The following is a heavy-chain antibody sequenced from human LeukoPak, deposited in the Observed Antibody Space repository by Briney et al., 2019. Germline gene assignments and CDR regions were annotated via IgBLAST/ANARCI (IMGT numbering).Heavy chain of an antibody. Sequence: PGGSLRLSCAASGFTFSSYAMSWVRQAPGKGLEWVSAISGSGGSTYYADSVKGRFTISRDNSKNTLYLQMNSLRAEGTAVYYCAKDGVRFLEWLLYYYYYMDVWGKGTTVTVSS. V-gene: IGHV3-23*01. CDR3: AKDGVRFLEWLLYYYYYMDV. CDR2: ISGSGGST. J-gene: IGHJ6*03. D-gene: IGHD3-3*01. CDR1: GFTFSSYA.